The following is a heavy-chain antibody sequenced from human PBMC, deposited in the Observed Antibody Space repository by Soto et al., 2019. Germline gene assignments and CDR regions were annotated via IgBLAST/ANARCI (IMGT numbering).Heavy chain of an antibody. D-gene: IGHD2-21*02. J-gene: IGHJ4*01. CDR1: GGSISGSSYY. CDR2: IYESGRT. CDR3: AHEEYIRDWPDY. V-gene: IGHV4-39*01. Sequence: SETLSLTCTVSGGSISGSSYYWGWLRQPPGMKLEWIGNIYESGRTYYNPSPKSRVPISVDTSERQFSLNLSSVYFVCRSLYYFAHEEYIRDWPDYCGHGTLGTGAS.